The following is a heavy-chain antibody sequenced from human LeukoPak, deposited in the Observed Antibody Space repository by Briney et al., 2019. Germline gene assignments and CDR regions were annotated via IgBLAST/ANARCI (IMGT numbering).Heavy chain of an antibody. CDR1: GGSVSIGSYY. D-gene: IGHD2-8*01. J-gene: IGHJ4*02. CDR3: ERDPNGSDS. Sequence: SETLSLTCTVSGGSVSIGSYYGSWIRQPPGRGLEWLAYIYYTGSTNYNPSLKSRFTISVDTSKNQFYLKLSSVTAADTAVYSCERDPNGSDSWGQGTLVTVSS. V-gene: IGHV4-61*01. CDR2: IYYTGST.